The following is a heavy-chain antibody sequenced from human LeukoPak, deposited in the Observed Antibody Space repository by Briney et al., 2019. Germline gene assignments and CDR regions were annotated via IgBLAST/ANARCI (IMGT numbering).Heavy chain of an antibody. CDR2: IGTSSSTI. Sequence: GGSLRLSCAASGFTFSSYNMNWVRQPPGKGLEWVSNIGTSSSTIYYADSVKGRFTISRDNAKNSLYLQMNSLRADDTAVYYCARLAAGGSYYYYMDVWGKGTTVTVSS. D-gene: IGHD6-25*01. CDR3: ARLAAGGSYYYYMDV. V-gene: IGHV3-48*01. CDR1: GFTFSSYN. J-gene: IGHJ6*03.